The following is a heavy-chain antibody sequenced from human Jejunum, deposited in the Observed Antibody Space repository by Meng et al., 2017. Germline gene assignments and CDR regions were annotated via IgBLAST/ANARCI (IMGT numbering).Heavy chain of an antibody. CDR1: GGSVSTTDW. J-gene: IGHJ4*02. V-gene: IGHV4-4*02. Sequence: QVQLPASGPGLVRPSGTLSLPSAVSGGSVSTTDWWSWVRQPPGKGLEWIGEISRSGRANYNPSLKGRVTISLDRSMNLFSLKLDSVTAADAAVYYCARDPRTNWASRFFDNWGQGTLVTVSS. D-gene: IGHD1/OR15-1a*01. CDR2: ISRSGRA. CDR3: ARDPRTNWASRFFDN.